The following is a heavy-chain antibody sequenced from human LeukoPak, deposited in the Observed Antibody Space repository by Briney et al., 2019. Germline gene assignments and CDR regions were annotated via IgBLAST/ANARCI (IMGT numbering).Heavy chain of an antibody. CDR1: GDSVSGHY. D-gene: IGHD5-12*01. CDR3: ARAPMAITTSAFPDAFDF. V-gene: IGHV4-59*02. CDR2: VSYSGGT. J-gene: IGHJ3*01. Sequence: SETLSLTCTVSGDSVSGHYWSWIRQTPGKGLEWIGYVSYSGGTNYNPSLKRRVSISLDTSKNQFSLKLSSPTAADPAVYYCARAPMAITTSAFPDAFDFWGQGTMVTVSS.